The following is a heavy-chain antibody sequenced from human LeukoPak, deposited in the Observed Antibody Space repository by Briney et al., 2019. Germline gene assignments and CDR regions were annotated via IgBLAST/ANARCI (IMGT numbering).Heavy chain of an antibody. CDR1: GYTFTSYD. CDR2: MNPNSGNT. V-gene: IGHV1-8*01. D-gene: IGHD4-17*01. CDR3: ARGGRDYGDPRFDP. J-gene: IGHJ5*02. Sequence: ASVKVSCKASGYTFTSYDINWGRQATGQGLEWMGWMNPNSGNTGYAQKFQGRVTMTRDTSTRTIYIELYSLRSDDTAVYYCARGGRDYGDPRFDPWGQGTLVTVSS.